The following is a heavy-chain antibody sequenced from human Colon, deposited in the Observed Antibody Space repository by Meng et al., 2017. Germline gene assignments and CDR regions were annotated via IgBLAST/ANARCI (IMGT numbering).Heavy chain of an antibody. CDR3: ARDRKHYGERGWFDP. J-gene: IGHJ5*02. V-gene: IGHV4-30-4*01. CDR2: IYYSGST. Sequence: IQEPGPELVQPHQTLLLTCTVCGGSTRSGDYHWTWIRQPPGKGLEWIGYIYYSGSTYSNASPKSRVTISIDRSKNQFSLKLSSVTAADTAVYYCARDRKHYGERGWFDPWGQGTLVTVSS. CDR1: GGSTRSGDYH. D-gene: IGHD4-17*01.